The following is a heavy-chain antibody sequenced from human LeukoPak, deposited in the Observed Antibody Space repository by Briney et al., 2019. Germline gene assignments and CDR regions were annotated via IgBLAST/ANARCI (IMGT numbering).Heavy chain of an antibody. Sequence: ASVKVSCKASGYTFTAYYIHWVRQAPGQGLEWMGWIDTNTGATKYAQKFQGRVTITRDTSTGTAYMELSRLRSDDTAVYYCARGGPSSGYYYALDYWGQGTLVTVSS. V-gene: IGHV1-2*02. J-gene: IGHJ4*02. D-gene: IGHD3-22*01. CDR3: ARGGPSSGYYYALDY. CDR2: IDTNTGAT. CDR1: GYTFTAYY.